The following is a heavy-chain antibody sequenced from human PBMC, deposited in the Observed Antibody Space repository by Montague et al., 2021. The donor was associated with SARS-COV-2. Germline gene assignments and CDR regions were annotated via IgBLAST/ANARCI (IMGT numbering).Heavy chain of an antibody. CDR3: ARDEGYTYYDFWSGYFVY. V-gene: IGHV3-7*03. CDR2: INRDGSES. Sequence: SLRLSCAASKFTFSDYWMSWVRQAPGKGLEWLANINRDGSESYYVDSVKGRFTISRDNAKNSLYLQMNSLSAEDTAVYYCARDEGYTYYDFWSGYFVYWGQGTLITVSS. D-gene: IGHD3-3*01. J-gene: IGHJ4*02. CDR1: KFTFSDYW.